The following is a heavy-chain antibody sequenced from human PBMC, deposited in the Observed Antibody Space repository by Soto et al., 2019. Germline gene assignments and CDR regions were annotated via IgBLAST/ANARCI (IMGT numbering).Heavy chain of an antibody. CDR1: GFTFSDYY. CDR2: ISSSGSTI. J-gene: IGHJ6*03. Sequence: GGSLRLSCAASGFTFSDYYMSWIRQAPGKGLEWISYISSSGSTIYYADSVKGRFTISRDNAKNSLYLQMNSLRAEDTAVYYCARGLRPRPYYYYYMDVWGKGTTVTVSS. CDR3: ARGLRPRPYYYYYMDV. V-gene: IGHV3-11*01. D-gene: IGHD5-12*01.